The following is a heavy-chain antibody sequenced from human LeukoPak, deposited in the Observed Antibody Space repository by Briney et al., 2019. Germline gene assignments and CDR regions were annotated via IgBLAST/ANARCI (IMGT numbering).Heavy chain of an antibody. CDR2: IIPIFGTA. J-gene: IGHJ3*02. CDR1: GGTFSIYA. V-gene: IGHV1-69*05. D-gene: IGHD3-22*01. CDR3: ARCYYDSSGYYCAAFDI. Sequence: ASVKVSCKASGGTFSIYAISWVRQAPGQGLEWMGGIIPIFGTANYAQKFQGRVTFTRDTSASTAYMELSSLRSEDMAVYYCARCYYDSSGYYCAAFDIWGQGTMVTVSS.